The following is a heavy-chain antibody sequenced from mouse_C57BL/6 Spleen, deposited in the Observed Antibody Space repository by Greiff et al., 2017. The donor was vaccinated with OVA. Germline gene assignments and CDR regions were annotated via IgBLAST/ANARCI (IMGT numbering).Heavy chain of an antibody. V-gene: IGHV2-2*01. D-gene: IGHD2-3*01. CDR1: GFSLTSYG. CDR2: IWSGGST. J-gene: IGHJ2*01. Sequence: QVQLQQSGPGLVQPSQSLSITCTVSGFSLTSYGVHWVRQSPGKGLEWLGVIWSGGSTDYNAAFISRLSITKDNSKSQVFFKMNSLQADDTAIYYCARNGMVTTNFDYWGQGTTLTVSS. CDR3: ARNGMVTTNFDY.